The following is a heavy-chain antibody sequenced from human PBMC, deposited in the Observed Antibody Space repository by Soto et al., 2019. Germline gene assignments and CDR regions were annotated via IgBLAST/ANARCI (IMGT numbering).Heavy chain of an antibody. CDR2: ISYDGSNK. CDR1: GFTFSSYG. J-gene: IGHJ6*02. D-gene: IGHD3-9*01. CDR3: AKDRGNDILIGYYSYYYYYGMDV. Sequence: AGGSLRLSCAASGFTFSSYGMHWVRQAPGKGLEWVAVISYDGSNKYYADSVKGRFTISRDNSKNTLYLQMNSLKAEDTAVYYCAKDRGNDILIGYYSYYYYYGMDVWGQGTTVTVSS. V-gene: IGHV3-30*18.